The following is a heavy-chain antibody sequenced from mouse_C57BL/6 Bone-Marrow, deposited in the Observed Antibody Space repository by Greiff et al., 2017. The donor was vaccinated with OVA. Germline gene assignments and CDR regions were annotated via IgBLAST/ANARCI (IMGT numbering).Heavy chain of an antibody. CDR2: IYPRSGNT. V-gene: IGHV1-81*01. CDR3: ARGGVYDGYFAY. J-gene: IGHJ3*01. Sequence: QVQLKQSGAELARPGASVKLSCKASGYTFTSYGISWVKQRPGQGLEWIGEIYPRSGNTYYNEKFKGKATLTADKSSSTAYMELRSLTSEDSAVYFCARGGVYDGYFAYWGQGTLVTVSA. D-gene: IGHD2-3*01. CDR1: GYTFTSYG.